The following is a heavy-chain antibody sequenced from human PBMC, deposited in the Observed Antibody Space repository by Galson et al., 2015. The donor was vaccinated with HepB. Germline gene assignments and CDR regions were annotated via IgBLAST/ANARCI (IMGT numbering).Heavy chain of an antibody. D-gene: IGHD2-2*01. V-gene: IGHV3-53*01. J-gene: IGHJ4*02. CDR1: GFIVSRSY. CDR2: IYSSGST. Sequence: SLRLSCAASGFIVSRSYMSWVRQAPGKGLEWVSVIYSSGSTYYADSVKGRFTISRDNSKNTLYLQMNSLRAEDTAVYYCAGGYSISWFSGLGYWGQGTLVTVSS. CDR3: AGGYSISWFSGLGY.